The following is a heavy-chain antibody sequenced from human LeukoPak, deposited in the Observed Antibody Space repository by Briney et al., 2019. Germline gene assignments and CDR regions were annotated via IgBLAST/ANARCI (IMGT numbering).Heavy chain of an antibody. D-gene: IGHD5-12*01. CDR3: ARVTYSGYDFGQPYYYGMDV. CDR2: ISNVGSNK. J-gene: IGHJ6*02. Sequence: PGRSLRLSCAASGFTFSSYAMHWVRQVPGKGLEWVAVISNVGSNKYYADSVKGRFTISRDNSKNTLDLQMNSLRAEDTAVYYCARVTYSGYDFGQPYYYGMDVWGQGTTVTVSS. CDR1: GFTFSSYA. V-gene: IGHV3-30-3*01.